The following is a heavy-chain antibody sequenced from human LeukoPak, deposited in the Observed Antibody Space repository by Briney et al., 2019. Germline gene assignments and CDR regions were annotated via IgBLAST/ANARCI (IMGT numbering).Heavy chain of an antibody. J-gene: IGHJ4*02. CDR1: GFTFNIYW. D-gene: IGHD1-26*01. CDR3: VKDLGGPRDY. V-gene: IGHV3-74*01. CDR2: INPDGSRT. Sequence: GSLRLSCGASGFTFNIYWMHWVRQAPGKGLVWVSRINPDGSRTNYADSVKGRFTISRDNVKNTLFLQMNSLRVEDTAVYYCVKDLGGPRDYWGQGTLGTVSS.